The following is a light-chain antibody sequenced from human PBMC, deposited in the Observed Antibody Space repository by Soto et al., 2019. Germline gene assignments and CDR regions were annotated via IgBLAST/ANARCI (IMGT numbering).Light chain of an antibody. CDR3: RQYGSSPSYT. CDR2: GAS. J-gene: IGKJ2*01. Sequence: EIVLTQSPGTLSLSPGERATLSCRASQSVSSSSYLAWYQQKPGQAPRLLIYGASIRATGIPDRFSGSGSATDFTLTISRLEPEDFAVYYCRQYGSSPSYTFRQGTKLEIK. V-gene: IGKV3-20*01. CDR1: QSVSSSSY.